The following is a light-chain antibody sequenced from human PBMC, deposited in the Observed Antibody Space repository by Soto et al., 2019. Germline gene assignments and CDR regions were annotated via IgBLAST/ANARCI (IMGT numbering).Light chain of an antibody. J-gene: IGLJ1*01. Sequence: QSVLTQPASVSGSPGQSITISCTGTSSDVGGYNYVSWYQQHPGKAPKLMIYEVSNRPLGDSDRFSGSKSGNTASLTISGLQAEDEADYYCSSYTSSSTPYVFGSGTKLTVL. CDR1: SSDVGGYNY. V-gene: IGLV2-14*03. CDR3: SSYTSSSTPYV. CDR2: EVS.